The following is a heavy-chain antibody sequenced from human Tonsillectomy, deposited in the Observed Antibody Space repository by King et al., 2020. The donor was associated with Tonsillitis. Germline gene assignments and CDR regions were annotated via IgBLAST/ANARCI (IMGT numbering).Heavy chain of an antibody. Sequence: VQLVESGGGLVQPGGSLRLSCAASGFTFSSYAMSWVRQAPGKGLEWVSAISGSGGSTYYADSVKGRFTISRDNSKNTLYLQMNSLRAEDTAVYYCAKDKEKAGGYCSGGSCYPAPIDYWGQGTLVTVSS. J-gene: IGHJ4*02. D-gene: IGHD2-15*01. V-gene: IGHV3-23*04. CDR2: ISGSGGST. CDR1: GFTFSSYA. CDR3: AKDKEKAGGYCSGGSCYPAPIDY.